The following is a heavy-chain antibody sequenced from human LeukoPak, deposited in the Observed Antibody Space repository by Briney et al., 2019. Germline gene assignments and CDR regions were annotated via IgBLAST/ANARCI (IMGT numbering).Heavy chain of an antibody. D-gene: IGHD6-19*01. CDR1: GYSFTNYW. CDR3: ARLFPMAGSRAFDI. J-gene: IGHJ3*02. CDR2: IYPGDSDT. V-gene: IGHV5-51*01. Sequence: ESLKISCKGSGYSFTNYWIGWARQMPGKGLEWMGIIYPGDSDTRYSPSFQGQVIISADKSITTAYLQWSSLRASDTAMYYCARLFPMAGSRAFDIWRQGTTVTVSS.